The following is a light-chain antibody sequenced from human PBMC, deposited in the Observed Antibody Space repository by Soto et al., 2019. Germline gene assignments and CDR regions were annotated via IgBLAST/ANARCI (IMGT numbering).Light chain of an antibody. CDR2: EVS. CDR3: TSFTSRHTYV. V-gene: IGLV2-14*01. J-gene: IGLJ1*01. CDR1: SSDVGGYNF. Sequence: QSALTQPASVSGSPGQSISISCTGTSSDVGGYNFVSWYQQHPDKAPRLMIYEVSNRPSGVSNRFSGSKSGNTASLTISGLQAEDEADYYCTSFTSRHTYVFGTGTKVTVL.